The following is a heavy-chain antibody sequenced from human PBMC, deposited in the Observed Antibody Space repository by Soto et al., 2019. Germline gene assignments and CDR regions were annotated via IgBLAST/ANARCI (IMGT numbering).Heavy chain of an antibody. J-gene: IGHJ4*02. CDR3: ARRVVRKYYYDSSGYYHQTYYFDY. CDR1: GGSISSSSYY. CDR2: IYYSGST. D-gene: IGHD3-22*01. V-gene: IGHV4-39*01. Sequence: PSETLSLTCTVSGGSISSSSYYWGWIRQPPGKGLEWIGSIYYSGSTYYNPSLKSRVTISVDTSKNQFSLKLSSVTAADTAVYYCARRVVRKYYYDSSGYYHQTYYFDYWGQGTLVTVSS.